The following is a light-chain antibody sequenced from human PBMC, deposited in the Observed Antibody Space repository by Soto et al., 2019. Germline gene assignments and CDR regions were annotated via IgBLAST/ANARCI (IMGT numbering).Light chain of an antibody. CDR3: QQRNVWPPIT. J-gene: IGKJ5*01. CDR2: DAS. V-gene: IGKV3-11*01. CDR1: QSIRTS. Sequence: ENVLTQSPVTLSLSPGERATLSCRASQSIRTSLDWYQQKPGQAPRLVIFDASNRANGVPARFGGSGSGTDFTLTINSLEPEDFAVYYCQQRNVWPPITFGQGTRLEIK.